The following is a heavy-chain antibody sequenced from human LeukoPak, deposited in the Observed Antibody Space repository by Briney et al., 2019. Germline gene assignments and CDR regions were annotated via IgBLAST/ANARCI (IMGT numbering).Heavy chain of an antibody. Sequence: GASLRLSCAASGFTFSSYAMGWVRQAPGQGLEWMAWISGYSGNTNYAEKLQGRVTMTTDTSTSTAYMQLRSLRSDDTAVYYCARARPPDYWGQGTLVTVSS. CDR3: ARARPPDY. CDR2: ISGYSGNT. J-gene: IGHJ4*02. CDR1: GFTFSSYA. V-gene: IGHV1-18*01.